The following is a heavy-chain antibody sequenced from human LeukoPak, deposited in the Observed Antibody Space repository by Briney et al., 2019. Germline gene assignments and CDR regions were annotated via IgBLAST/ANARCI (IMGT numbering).Heavy chain of an antibody. CDR1: GRSISSGGYC. J-gene: IGHJ6*03. D-gene: IGHD3-10*01. CDR2: IYYSGST. Sequence: PAQTLSLTCTVSGRSISSGGYCWSWIRQHPGKGLEWIGYIYYSGSTYYNTSLKSRVTISADTSKNQFSLELSSVTAADTAVYYCARDGRIGHYYYYMDVWGKGTTVTVSS. CDR3: ARDGRIGHYYYYMDV. V-gene: IGHV4-31*03.